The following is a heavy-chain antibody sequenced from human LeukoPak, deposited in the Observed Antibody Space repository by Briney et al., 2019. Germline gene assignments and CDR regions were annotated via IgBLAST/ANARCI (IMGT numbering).Heavy chain of an antibody. Sequence: SETLSLTCTVSDGSISSSSYYWGWIRQPPGKGLEWIGRIYYSGSTYYNPSLKSRVIISVDTSKNQFSLKLSSVTAADTAVYYCARVRRGYSSGQHYYYYYMDVWGKGTTVTVSS. J-gene: IGHJ6*03. V-gene: IGHV4-39*07. CDR2: IYYSGST. CDR3: ARVRRGYSSGQHYYYYYMDV. CDR1: DGSISSSSYY. D-gene: IGHD6-19*01.